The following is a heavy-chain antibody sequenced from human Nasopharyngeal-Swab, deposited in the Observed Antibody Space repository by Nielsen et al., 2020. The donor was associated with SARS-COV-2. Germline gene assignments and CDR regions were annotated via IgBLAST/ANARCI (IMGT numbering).Heavy chain of an antibody. CDR1: GGSFSGYY. Sequence: SETLSLTCAVCGGSFSGYYWSWIRQPPGKGLEWTGEINHSGSTNSNPSLKSRVTISVDTSKNQFSLKLSSVTAADTAVYYCARGPRTIFGVVIIGFDPWGQGTLVTVSS. V-gene: IGHV4-34*01. D-gene: IGHD3-3*01. CDR3: ARGPRTIFGVVIIGFDP. J-gene: IGHJ5*02. CDR2: INHSGST.